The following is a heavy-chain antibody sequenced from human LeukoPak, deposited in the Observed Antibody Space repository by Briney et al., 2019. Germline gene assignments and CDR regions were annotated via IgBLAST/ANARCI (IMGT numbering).Heavy chain of an antibody. CDR3: ARDYSGSNRY. Sequence: SVKVSCQASGGTYSSYAMSWVRQAPGQGLEWMGRIIPILGIANYAQKFQGRVTITADKSTSTAYMELSSLRSEDTAVYYCARDYSGSNRYWGQGTLVTVSS. J-gene: IGHJ4*02. D-gene: IGHD1-26*01. CDR2: IIPILGIA. CDR1: GGTYSSYA. V-gene: IGHV1-69*04.